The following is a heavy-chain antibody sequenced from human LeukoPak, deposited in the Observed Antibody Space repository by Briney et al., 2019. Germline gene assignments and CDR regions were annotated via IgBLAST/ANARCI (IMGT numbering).Heavy chain of an antibody. Sequence: GGSLRLSCAASGFTFSSYSMNWVRQAPGKGLEWFSFISTSSNYIYYADSVKGRFTISRDNAKNSLYLQMNSLRAEDTAVYYCARELYSSSSRWFDPWGQGTLVTVSS. J-gene: IGHJ5*02. V-gene: IGHV3-21*01. CDR1: GFTFSSYS. CDR2: ISTSSNYI. D-gene: IGHD6-6*01. CDR3: ARELYSSSSRWFDP.